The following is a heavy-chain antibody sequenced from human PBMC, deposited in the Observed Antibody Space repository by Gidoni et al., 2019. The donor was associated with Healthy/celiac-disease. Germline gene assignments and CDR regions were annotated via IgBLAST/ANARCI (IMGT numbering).Heavy chain of an antibody. CDR2: ISAYNGNT. CDR3: ARAPAYGWRPNRRPGRRYGMDV. J-gene: IGHJ6*02. CDR1: GYTFTSYG. D-gene: IGHD4-17*01. Sequence: QVQLVQSGAEVKKPGASVKVSCKASGYTFTSYGISWVRQAPGQGLEWMGWISAYNGNTNYAQKLQGRVTMTTDTSTSTAYMELRSLRSDDTAVYYCARAPAYGWRPNRRPGRRYGMDVWGQGTTVTVSS. V-gene: IGHV1-18*01.